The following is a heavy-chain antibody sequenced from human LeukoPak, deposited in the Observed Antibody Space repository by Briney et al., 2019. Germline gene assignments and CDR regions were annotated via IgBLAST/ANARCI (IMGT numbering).Heavy chain of an antibody. CDR2: INPSGGST. Sequence: ASVKVSCKASGYTFTSYYMHWVRQAPGQGLEWMGIINPSGGSTSYAQKFQGRVTMTRGTSTSTVYMELSSLRSEVTAVYYCARDIDGGNPHQGPWGQGTLVTVSS. V-gene: IGHV1-46*01. CDR3: ARDIDGGNPHQGP. CDR1: GYTFTSYY. J-gene: IGHJ5*02. D-gene: IGHD4-23*01.